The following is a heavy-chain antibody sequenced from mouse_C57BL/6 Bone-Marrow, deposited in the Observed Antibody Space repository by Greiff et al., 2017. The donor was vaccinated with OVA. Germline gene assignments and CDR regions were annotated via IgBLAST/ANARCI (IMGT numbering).Heavy chain of an antibody. V-gene: IGHV5-9-1*02. CDR1: GFTFSSYA. CDR3: TRGGLLRPYYYAMDY. CDR2: ISSGGDYI. J-gene: IGHJ4*01. D-gene: IGHD1-2*01. Sequence: DVHLVESGEGLVKPGGSLKLSCAASGFTFSSYAMSWVRQTPETRLEWVAYISSGGDYIYYADTVKGRFTISRDNARNTLYLQMSSLKSEDTAMYYCTRGGLLRPYYYAMDYWGQGTSVTVSS.